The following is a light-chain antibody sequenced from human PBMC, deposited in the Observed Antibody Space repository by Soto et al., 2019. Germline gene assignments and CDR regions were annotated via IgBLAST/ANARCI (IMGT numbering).Light chain of an antibody. CDR3: QQRSNWPPIT. Sequence: EIVLPQSPDTLSLSPGERATLSCRASQSIAGSLAWYQKKPGQAPRLLIYDTSNRVTGVPARFSGSGSGTDFTLSISSLEPEDCAVYYCQQRSNWPPITFGQGTRLEIK. J-gene: IGKJ5*01. V-gene: IGKV3-11*01. CDR2: DTS. CDR1: QSIAGS.